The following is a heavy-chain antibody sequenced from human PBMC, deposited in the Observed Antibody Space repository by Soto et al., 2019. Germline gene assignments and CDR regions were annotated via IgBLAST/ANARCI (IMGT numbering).Heavy chain of an antibody. CDR1: GFTFNTYW. Sequence: EVQLVESGGGLVQPGGSLRLSCAASGFTFNTYWMSWVRQAPGKGLEWVANIKHDGSEKYYVDSVKGRFTISRDNAKNSVYPQMNSLRAEDTAVYYCARATTDYTNSVAYWGQGTLVTVSS. CDR3: ARATTDYTNSVAY. CDR2: IKHDGSEK. J-gene: IGHJ4*02. V-gene: IGHV3-7*03. D-gene: IGHD4-4*01.